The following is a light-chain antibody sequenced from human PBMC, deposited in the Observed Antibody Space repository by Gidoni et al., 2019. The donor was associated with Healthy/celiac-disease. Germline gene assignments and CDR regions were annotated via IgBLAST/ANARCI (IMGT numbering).Light chain of an antibody. CDR1: QSVRSY. Sequence: EIVLTLSLATLSLSPGERATLSCRSSQSVRSYLAWYQQKPGQAHRLLIYDASNRATGIPARFSGSGSGTDFTLTISSIEPEDLAVYYCQQRSNGLTFGGGTKVEIK. CDR3: QQRSNGLT. J-gene: IGKJ4*01. CDR2: DAS. V-gene: IGKV3-11*01.